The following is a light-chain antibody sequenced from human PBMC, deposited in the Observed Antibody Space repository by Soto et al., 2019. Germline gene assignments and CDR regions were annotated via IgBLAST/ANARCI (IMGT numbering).Light chain of an antibody. CDR1: SSDVGDYNY. CDR3: SSYTSSSTPVV. J-gene: IGLJ2*01. Sequence: QSALTQPASVSGYPGQSITISCTGTSSDVGDYNYVSWYQQHPGKAPKLMIYEVSNRPSGVSNRFSGSKSGNTASLTVSGLQAEDEADYYCSSYTSSSTPVVFGGGTKLTVL. V-gene: IGLV2-14*01. CDR2: EVS.